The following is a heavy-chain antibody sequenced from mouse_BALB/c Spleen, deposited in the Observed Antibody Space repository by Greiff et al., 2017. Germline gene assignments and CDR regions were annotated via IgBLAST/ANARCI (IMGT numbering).Heavy chain of an antibody. Sequence: QVQLQQSGAELVRPGSSVKISCKASGYAFSSYWMNWVKQRPGQGLEWIGQIYPGDGDTNYNGKFKGKATLTADKSSSTAYMELRSLTSEDTAVYYCARRENYGNYDAMDYWGQGTSVTVSS. CDR1: GYAFSSYW. D-gene: IGHD2-1*01. CDR2: IYPGDGDT. J-gene: IGHJ4*01. V-gene: IGHV1-80*01. CDR3: ARRENYGNYDAMDY.